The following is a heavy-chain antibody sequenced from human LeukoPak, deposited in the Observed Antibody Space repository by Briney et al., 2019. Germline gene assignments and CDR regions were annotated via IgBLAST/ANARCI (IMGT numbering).Heavy chain of an antibody. CDR2: LNWDGGTT. CDR3: ATPPKAAFDI. CDR1: GFTFGDYG. V-gene: IGHV3-20*04. Sequence: GGSLRLSCEASGFTFGDYGMSWVRQAPGKVLEWVSGLNWDGGTTGYADSVKGRFTISRDNAKNSLYLQMNSLRAEDTAVYYCATPPKAAFDIWGQGTMVTVSS. J-gene: IGHJ3*02.